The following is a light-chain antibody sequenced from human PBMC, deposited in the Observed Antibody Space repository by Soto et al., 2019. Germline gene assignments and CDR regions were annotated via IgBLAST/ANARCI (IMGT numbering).Light chain of an antibody. V-gene: IGKV3-15*01. J-gene: IGKJ2*01. Sequence: ELVMTQSPATLSVSPGARATLSCRARQSVSSNLAWYQQKPGQAPRLLIYGASTRATGIPARFSGSGSGTECTLTISRLEPEDFAVYYCQQYGNSPRTFGQGTKVEIK. CDR1: QSVSSN. CDR2: GAS. CDR3: QQYGNSPRT.